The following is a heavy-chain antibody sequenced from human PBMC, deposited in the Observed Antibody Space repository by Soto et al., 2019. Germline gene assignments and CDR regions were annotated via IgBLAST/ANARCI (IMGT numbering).Heavy chain of an antibody. CDR2: ISTAKRFT. V-gene: IGHV1-18*01. CDR1: GYTFINFG. CDR3: ARDRDCVTGGNCHPEWYFDY. Sequence: VQLVQSGAEVKEPGASVKVSCKASGYTFINFGITWVRQAPGQGLEWVGWISTAKRFTTYGKKFQDRVTMPADTATNTAYMDLRSLNSDDTAVYYCARDRDCVTGGNCHPEWYFDYWGRGTLVTVSS. D-gene: IGHD2-8*02. J-gene: IGHJ2*01.